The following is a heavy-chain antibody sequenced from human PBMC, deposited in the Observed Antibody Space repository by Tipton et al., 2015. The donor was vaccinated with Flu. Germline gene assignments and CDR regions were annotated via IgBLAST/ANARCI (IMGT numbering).Heavy chain of an antibody. V-gene: IGHV1-69*01. CDR1: GGTFSSYA. CDR3: ARAGQPLLYQGGLHY. CDR2: IIPIFGTA. J-gene: IGHJ4*02. Sequence: QSGPEVKKPGSSVKVSCKASGGTFSSYAISWVRQAPGQGLEWMGGIIPIFGTATYAQKFQGRVTITADESTSTAYMELSSLRSEDTAVYYCARAGQPLLYQGGLHYWGQGTLVTVSS. D-gene: IGHD2-2*02.